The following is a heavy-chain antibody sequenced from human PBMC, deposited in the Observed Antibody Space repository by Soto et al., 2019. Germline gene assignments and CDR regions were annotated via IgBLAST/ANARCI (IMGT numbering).Heavy chain of an antibody. Sequence: SLRLSCSASWFTFSSYAMHWVRQARVKGLEYVSAISSNGGSTYYADSVKGRFTISRDNSKNTLYLQMSSLRAEDTAVYYCVKGGSFGGVIVTFGGYWGQGTLVTVSS. V-gene: IGHV3-64D*06. CDR2: ISSNGGST. CDR1: WFTFSSYA. J-gene: IGHJ4*02. CDR3: VKGGSFGGVIVTFGGY. D-gene: IGHD3-16*02.